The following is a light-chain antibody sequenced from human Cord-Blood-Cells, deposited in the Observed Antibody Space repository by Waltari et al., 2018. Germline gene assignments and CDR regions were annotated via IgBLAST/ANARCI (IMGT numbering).Light chain of an antibody. J-gene: IGLJ2*01. V-gene: IGLV2-14*01. CDR3: SSYTSSSTLV. CDR1: SSDVGGYNY. Sequence: QSALTQPASVSGSPGQSITISCTGTSSDVGGYNYVSWYQQHPGKAPKRMIYDVSNRPSGVSNRYSSSNSGNTASLTISGLQAEDEADYYCSSYTSSSTLVFGGGTKLTVL. CDR2: DVS.